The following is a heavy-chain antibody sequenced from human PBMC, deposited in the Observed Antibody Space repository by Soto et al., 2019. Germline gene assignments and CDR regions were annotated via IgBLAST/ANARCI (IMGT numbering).Heavy chain of an antibody. V-gene: IGHV1-18*01. Sequence: ASVKVSCKASGYTFTSYGISWVRQAPGQGLEWMGWISAYNGNTNYAQKLQGRVTMTTDTSTSTAYMELRSLRSDDTAVYYCARDLTGILVVVAATWFDPWGQGDVVTVSS. J-gene: IGHJ5*02. CDR3: ARDLTGILVVVAATWFDP. D-gene: IGHD2-15*01. CDR2: ISAYNGNT. CDR1: GYTFTSYG.